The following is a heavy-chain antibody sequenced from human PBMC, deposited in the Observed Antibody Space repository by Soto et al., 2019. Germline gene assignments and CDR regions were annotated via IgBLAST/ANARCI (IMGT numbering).Heavy chain of an antibody. V-gene: IGHV4-39*01. J-gene: IGHJ5*02. Sequence: QLQLQESGPGLVKPSETLSLTCTVSGGSISSSSYYWGWIRQPPGKGLEWIGSIYYSGSTYYNPSLKSRVTISVDTSKNQFSLKLSSVTAADTAVYYCARLRGSVGWFDPWGQGTLVTVSS. D-gene: IGHD3-16*01. CDR1: GGSISSSSYY. CDR3: ARLRGSVGWFDP. CDR2: IYYSGST.